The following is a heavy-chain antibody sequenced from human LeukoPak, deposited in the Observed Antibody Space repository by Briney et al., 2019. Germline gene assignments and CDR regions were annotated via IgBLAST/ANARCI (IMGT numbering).Heavy chain of an antibody. CDR2: MDPNSGNT. V-gene: IGHV1-8*03. Sequence: ASVKVSCKASGYTFTSYDINWVRQATGQGREWMGWMDPNSGNTGYAQKFQGRGTITRNTSISTAYMELSSLRSEDTAVYYCAREYYYGSGNAFDIWGQGTMVTVSS. CDR3: AREYYYGSGNAFDI. CDR1: GYTFTSYD. J-gene: IGHJ3*02. D-gene: IGHD3-10*01.